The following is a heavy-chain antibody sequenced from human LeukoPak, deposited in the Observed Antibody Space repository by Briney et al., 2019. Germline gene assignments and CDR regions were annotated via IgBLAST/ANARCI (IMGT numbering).Heavy chain of an antibody. CDR1: GFTFSSFA. D-gene: IGHD2-21*02. V-gene: IGHV3-23*01. CDR3: AKDRGVTTDYYYMDV. Sequence: PGGSLRLSCAASGFTFSSFAMSWVRQAPGKGLEWVSGITSSGGRTYYADSLKGRFTISRDNSKNTLYLQMNSLRAEDTAVYYCAKDRGVTTDYYYMDVWGKGTTVTVSS. CDR2: ITSSGGRT. J-gene: IGHJ6*03.